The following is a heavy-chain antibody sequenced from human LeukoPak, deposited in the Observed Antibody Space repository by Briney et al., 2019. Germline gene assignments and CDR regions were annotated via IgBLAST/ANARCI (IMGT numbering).Heavy chain of an antibody. D-gene: IGHD4-23*01. V-gene: IGHV4-34*01. CDR1: GGSFSGYY. CDR3: ASNCGGNSEAEYNWFDP. CDR2: INHSGST. J-gene: IGHJ5*02. Sequence: ASETLSLTCAVYGGSFSGYYWSWIRQPPGKGLEWIGEINHSGSTNYNPSLKSRVTISVDTSKNQFSLKLSSVTAADTAVYYCASNCGGNSEAEYNWFDPWGQGTLVTVSS.